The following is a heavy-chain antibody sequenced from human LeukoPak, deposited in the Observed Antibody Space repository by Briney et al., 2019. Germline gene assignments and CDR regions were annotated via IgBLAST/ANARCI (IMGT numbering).Heavy chain of an antibody. CDR2: ITSTGNYI. J-gene: IGHJ4*02. CDR1: GFTFSSYS. Sequence: GGSLRLSCAASGFTFSSYSMNWVRQAPGKGLEWVSCITSTGNYIYNADSMKGRFTISRDNAKNSLYLQMNSLKAEDTAVYYCTRVVLVGTTYSYFDYWGQGTLVTVSS. D-gene: IGHD1-26*01. CDR3: TRVVLVGTTYSYFDY. V-gene: IGHV3-21*04.